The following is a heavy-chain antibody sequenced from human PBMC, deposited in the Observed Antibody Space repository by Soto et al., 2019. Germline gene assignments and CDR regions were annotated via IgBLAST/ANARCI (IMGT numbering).Heavy chain of an antibody. J-gene: IGHJ4*02. Sequence: EVQLVESGGGLVQPGGSLRLSCAASGLTFSNCWMHWVRQAPGKGLVWVSRINSDESITSYADSVKGRFTISRDNAKNTLYLQMNSLRDEDTAVYYCARVGYGSGSYHFDYWGQGTLVTVSS. V-gene: IGHV3-74*01. CDR2: INSDESIT. CDR1: GLTFSNCW. CDR3: ARVGYGSGSYHFDY. D-gene: IGHD3-10*01.